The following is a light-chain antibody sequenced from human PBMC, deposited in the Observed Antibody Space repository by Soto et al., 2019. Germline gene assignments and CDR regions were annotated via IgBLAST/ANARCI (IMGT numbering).Light chain of an antibody. CDR3: QQYYSYPWT. V-gene: IGKV1-8*01. Sequence: IQLNQSPTSLSASVGDRVTITCRASQGISSYLAWYQQKPGKAPKLLIYAASTLQSGVPSRFSCSGSGTDFTLTISCLQSEDFATYYCQQYYSYPWTFGQGTKVDI. CDR2: AAS. J-gene: IGKJ1*01. CDR1: QGISSY.